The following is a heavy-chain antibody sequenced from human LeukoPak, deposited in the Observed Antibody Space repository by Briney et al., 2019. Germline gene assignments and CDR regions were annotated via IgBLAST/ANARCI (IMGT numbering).Heavy chain of an antibody. Sequence: ASVKVSSKASGYTFTSYGISWVRQAPGQGLEWMGWISAYNGNTNYAQKLQGRVTMTTDTSTSTAYMELRSLRSDDTAVYYCASGYCGGACQLGGVDMWGQGTMVTVSS. D-gene: IGHD2-21*02. CDR1: GYTFTSYG. CDR3: ASGYCGGACQLGGVDM. J-gene: IGHJ3*02. CDR2: ISAYNGNT. V-gene: IGHV1-18*01.